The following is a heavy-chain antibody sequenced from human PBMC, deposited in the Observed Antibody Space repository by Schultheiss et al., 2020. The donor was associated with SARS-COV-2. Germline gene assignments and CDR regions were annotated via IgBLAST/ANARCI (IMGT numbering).Heavy chain of an antibody. V-gene: IGHV4-59*01. Sequence: SETLSLTCTVSGGSISSYYWSWIRQPPGKGLEWIGYIYYSGSTNYNPSLKSRVTISVDTSKNQFSLKLSSVTAADTAVYYCARDRIGGFDYWGQGTLVTVSS. CDR2: IYYSGST. J-gene: IGHJ4*02. CDR3: ARDRIGGFDY. CDR1: GGSISSYY. D-gene: IGHD2/OR15-2a*01.